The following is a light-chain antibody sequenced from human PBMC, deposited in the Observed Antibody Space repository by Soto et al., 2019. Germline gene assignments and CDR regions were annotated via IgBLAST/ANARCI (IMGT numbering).Light chain of an antibody. V-gene: IGKV3-20*01. Sequence: TVLTQSPGTLSLSPGERATLSCRARQSVSSNSLAWFQQKPGQAPRLLIFGASSRATGIPDRFSGSGSGTDFTLTISRLEPEDFAVYYCQHYGTSPWTFGQGTKVEIK. J-gene: IGKJ1*01. CDR2: GAS. CDR3: QHYGTSPWT. CDR1: QSVSSNS.